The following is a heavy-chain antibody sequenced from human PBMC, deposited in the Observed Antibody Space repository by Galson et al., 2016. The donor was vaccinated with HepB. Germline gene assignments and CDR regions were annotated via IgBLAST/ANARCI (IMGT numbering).Heavy chain of an antibody. V-gene: IGHV1-18*04. Sequence: SVKVSCKASGYTFTSYYMHWVRQAPGQGLEWMGWVSAYTGNTDYAQNVRDRVALTTDTSTTTAYMELSDLRSDDTAIYYCARGGDKASLHLDFWGQGTLVTVSS. CDR1: GYTFTSYY. CDR3: ARGGDKASLHLDF. J-gene: IGHJ4*02. D-gene: IGHD2-15*01. CDR2: VSAYTGNT.